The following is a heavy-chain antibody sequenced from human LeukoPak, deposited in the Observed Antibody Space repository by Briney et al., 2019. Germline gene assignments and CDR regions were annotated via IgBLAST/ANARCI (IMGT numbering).Heavy chain of an antibody. J-gene: IGHJ4*02. CDR1: GGSISSSSYY. Sequence: SETLSLTCTVSGGSISSSSYYWGWIRQPPGKGLEWIGSIYYSGSTYYNPSLKSRVTISVDTSKNQFSLKLSSVTAADTAVYYCARDQGILKWDLDYWGQGTLVTVSS. CDR3: ARDQGILKWDLDY. D-gene: IGHD1-26*01. V-gene: IGHV4-39*07. CDR2: IYYSGST.